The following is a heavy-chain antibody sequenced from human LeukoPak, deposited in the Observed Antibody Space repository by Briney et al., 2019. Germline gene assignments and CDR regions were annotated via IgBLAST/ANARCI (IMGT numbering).Heavy chain of an antibody. Sequence: PGGSLRLSCAVSGFSVRGNYLSWVRQAPGKGLVWVSVIYSGGSADYADSVRGRFTISRDNSKNTMYLQMNSLRAEDTAVYFCARDRGYYDSSGIDYWGQGTLVTVSS. CDR1: GFSVRGNY. J-gene: IGHJ4*02. D-gene: IGHD3-22*01. CDR3: ARDRGYYDSSGIDY. CDR2: IYSGGSA. V-gene: IGHV3-66*01.